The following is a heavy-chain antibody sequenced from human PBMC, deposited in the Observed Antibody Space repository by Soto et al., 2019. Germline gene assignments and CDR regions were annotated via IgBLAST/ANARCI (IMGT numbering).Heavy chain of an antibody. V-gene: IGHV4-31*03. CDR3: ARRDRSGFTYWLDT. CDR2: IYFSGTT. CDR1: GGSISRGDYY. J-gene: IGHJ5*02. D-gene: IGHD3-22*01. Sequence: SETRSLTCTVSGGSISRGDYYWTWIRQHPGKGLEWIGTIYFSGTTYYNPSLKSRVTISVDTSKSQFSLKLSSVTAADTAVYYCARRDRSGFTYWLDTWGQGTLVTVSS.